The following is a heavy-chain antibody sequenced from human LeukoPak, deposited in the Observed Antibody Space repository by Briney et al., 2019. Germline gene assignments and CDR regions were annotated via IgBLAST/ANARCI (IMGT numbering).Heavy chain of an antibody. V-gene: IGHV3-74*01. D-gene: IGHD6-13*01. CDR3: VRIGHLAAGDTFDY. Sequence: PGGSLRLSCAASGFTFSSYWMHWVRQAPGKGLVWVSRINSDGSSTSYADSVKGRFTISRDNAKNTLYLQMNSLGAGDTAVYYCVRIGHLAAGDTFDYWGQGTLVTVSS. J-gene: IGHJ4*02. CDR2: INSDGSST. CDR1: GFTFSSYW.